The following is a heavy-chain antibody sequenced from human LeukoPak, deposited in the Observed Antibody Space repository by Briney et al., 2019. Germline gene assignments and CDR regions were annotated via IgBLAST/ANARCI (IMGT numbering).Heavy chain of an antibody. J-gene: IGHJ5*02. CDR3: VRAGGATLWFDP. CDR2: ISTDGSVT. V-gene: IGHV3-74*01. Sequence: GGSLRLSCAASGFTFSSYWMHWVRQVPGKGLVWVSRISTDGSVTNYADSVKGRFTISRDNTKNTLYLQMNSLRVEDTAMYYCVRAGGATLWFDPWGQGTLVTVSS. D-gene: IGHD1-26*01. CDR1: GFTFSSYW.